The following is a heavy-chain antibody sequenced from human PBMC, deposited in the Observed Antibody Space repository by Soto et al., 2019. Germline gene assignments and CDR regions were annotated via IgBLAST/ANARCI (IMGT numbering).Heavy chain of an antibody. CDR1: GYTFTGYY. V-gene: IGHV1-2*04. J-gene: IGHJ4*02. CDR2: INPNSGGT. D-gene: IGHD6-19*01. Sequence: GASVKVSCKDSGYTFTGYYMHWVRQAPGQGLEWMGWINPNSGGTNYTQKFQGWVTMTRDTSISTAYMELSRLRSDDTAVYYCARAPNSSGWYDYWGQGTLVTVSS. CDR3: ARAPNSSGWYDY.